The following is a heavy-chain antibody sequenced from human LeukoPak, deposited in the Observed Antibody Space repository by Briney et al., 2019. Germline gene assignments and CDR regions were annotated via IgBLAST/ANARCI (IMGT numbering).Heavy chain of an antibody. Sequence: ASVKVSCKASGYTFTGYYMHWVRQARGQGLEWMGWINPDSGDTSYAQRFQGRVTMTRDTSITTAYMELSRLRSDDTAMYYCARVYASPDHWGQGTLVTVSS. V-gene: IGHV1-2*02. CDR1: GYTFTGYY. D-gene: IGHD2/OR15-2a*01. CDR3: ARVYASPDH. J-gene: IGHJ4*02. CDR2: INPDSGDT.